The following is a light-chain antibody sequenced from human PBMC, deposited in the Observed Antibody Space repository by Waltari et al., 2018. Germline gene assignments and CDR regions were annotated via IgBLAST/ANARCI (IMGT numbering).Light chain of an antibody. J-gene: IGKJ1*01. Sequence: EVVLTQSPATLSLSPGDRATLSCRASQGGIDYLAWYQQRPCQAPRLLIYETSNRAPGIPARFRGSGSGADFTLTISSLQPEDFAVYYCQHRDRTFGQGTKVEIK. CDR2: ETS. V-gene: IGKV3-11*01. CDR3: QHRDRT. CDR1: QGGIDY.